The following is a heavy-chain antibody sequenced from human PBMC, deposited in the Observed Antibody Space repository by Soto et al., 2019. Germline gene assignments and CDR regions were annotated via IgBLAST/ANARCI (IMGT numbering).Heavy chain of an antibody. Sequence: TGGSLRLSCAASGFTFSSYGMHWVRQAPGKGLEWVAVIWYDGSNKYYADSVKGRFTISRDNSKNTLYLQMNSLRAEDTAVYYCARDRHSSSFYYYYGMDVWGQGTTVTVSS. CDR1: GFTFSSYG. V-gene: IGHV3-33*01. CDR3: ARDRHSSSFYYYYGMDV. J-gene: IGHJ6*02. D-gene: IGHD6-6*01. CDR2: IWYDGSNK.